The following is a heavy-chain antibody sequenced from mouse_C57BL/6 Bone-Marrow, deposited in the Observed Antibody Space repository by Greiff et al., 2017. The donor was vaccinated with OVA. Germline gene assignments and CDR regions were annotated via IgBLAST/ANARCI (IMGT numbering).Heavy chain of an antibody. V-gene: IGHV6-6*01. CDR1: GFTFSDSW. Sequence: EVQVEESGGGLVQPGGSMKLSCAASGFTFSDSWLDWVRQSPEKGLEWVAAIRNKANNHATYYAESVKGRFTISRDDSKSSVYLQMNSLRAEDTGIYYCTPLYAMDYWGKGTSVTVSS. CDR3: TPLYAMDY. J-gene: IGHJ4*01. CDR2: IRNKANNHAT.